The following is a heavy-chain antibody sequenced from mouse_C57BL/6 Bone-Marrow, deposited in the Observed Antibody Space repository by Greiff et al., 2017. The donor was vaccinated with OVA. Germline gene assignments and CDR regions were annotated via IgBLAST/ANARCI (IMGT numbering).Heavy chain of an antibody. CDR2: INPNNGGT. J-gene: IGHJ1*03. Sequence: VQLKQSGPELVKPGASVKMSCKASGYTFTDYNMHWVKQSHGKSLEWIGYINPNNGGTSYNQKFKGKATLTVNKSSGTAYMELRSLTSEDSAVYYCARDYYGSSPRWYFDVWGTGTTVTVSS. D-gene: IGHD1-1*01. CDR3: ARDYYGSSPRWYFDV. CDR1: GYTFTDYN. V-gene: IGHV1-22*01.